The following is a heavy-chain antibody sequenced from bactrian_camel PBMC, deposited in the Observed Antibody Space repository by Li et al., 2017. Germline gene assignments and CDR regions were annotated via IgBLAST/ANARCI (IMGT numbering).Heavy chain of an antibody. V-gene: IGHV3S53*01. J-gene: IGHJ6*01. D-gene: IGHD1*01. CDR1: RAIYHSNC. Sequence: HVQLVESGGGSVQAGGSLRLSCAVPRAIYHSNCMGWFRQAPGKEREWVAFTFTGDGTTSYTDSVKGRFTVSRDNSQNTVYLQMDSLKPEDTAHYYCAAVDVIRGLGLRTCDELAGFWAQGTQVTVS. CDR3: AAVDVIRGLGLRTCDELAGF. CDR2: FTGDGTT.